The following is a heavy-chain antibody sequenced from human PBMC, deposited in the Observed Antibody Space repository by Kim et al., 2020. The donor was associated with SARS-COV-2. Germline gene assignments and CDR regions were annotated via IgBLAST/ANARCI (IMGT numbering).Heavy chain of an antibody. CDR1: GFRFSSYG. V-gene: IGHV3-74*01. Sequence: GGSLRLSCAASGFRFSSYGMHWVRQPPGKGLEWVSDISHDGSDTFYGDSVEGRFTVSRDNAKNMLYLQMNSLRDDDTAVYYCAKGPWLSYWGEGALVTVS. D-gene: IGHD3-9*01. J-gene: IGHJ1*01. CDR2: ISHDGSDT. CDR3: AKGPWLSY.